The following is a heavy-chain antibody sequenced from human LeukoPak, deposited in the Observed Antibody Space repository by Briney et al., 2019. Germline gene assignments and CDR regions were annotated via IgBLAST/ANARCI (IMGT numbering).Heavy chain of an antibody. CDR2: IYYSGST. CDR3: ARGPYDYVWGSYPSRAFDI. D-gene: IGHD3-16*01. Sequence: PSETLSLTCTVSGGSISSSSYYWGWIRQPPGKGLEWIGSIYYSGSTNYNPSLKSRVTISVDTSKNQFSLKLSSVTAADTAVYYCARGPYDYVWGSYPSRAFDIWGQGTMVTVSS. CDR1: GGSISSSSYY. J-gene: IGHJ3*02. V-gene: IGHV4-39*07.